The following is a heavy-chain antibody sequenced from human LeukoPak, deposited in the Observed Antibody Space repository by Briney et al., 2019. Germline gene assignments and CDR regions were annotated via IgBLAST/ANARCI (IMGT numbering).Heavy chain of an antibody. CDR1: GGTFSSYA. J-gene: IGHJ6*03. CDR2: IIPIIGTA. V-gene: IGHV1-69*05. D-gene: IGHD3-10*01. CDR3: ARHYYGSGDPFYYYMDV. Sequence: GASVKVSCKASGGTFSSYAISWVRQAPGQGLEWMGGIIPIIGTANYAQKFQGRVTITTDESTSTAYMELSSLRSEDTAVYYCARHYYGSGDPFYYYMDVWGKGTTVTVSS.